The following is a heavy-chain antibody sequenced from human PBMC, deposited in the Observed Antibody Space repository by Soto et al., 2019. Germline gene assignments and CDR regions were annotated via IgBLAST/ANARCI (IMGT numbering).Heavy chain of an antibody. CDR1: GSTFSGYG. V-gene: IGHV3-30*18. Sequence: HVQLVESGGGLVERGRSPSLSCAASGSTFSGYGVHWGRQAPGKGRDWVEIMTYDGRNKIYADSAKGRFTVYRDNSTNTMFLEMNSLRPTDTAVYYCANSAGDESGMDVWGKETTVTVSS. J-gene: IGHJ6*04. CDR3: ANSAGDESGMDV. CDR2: MTYDGRNK. D-gene: IGHD2-21*01.